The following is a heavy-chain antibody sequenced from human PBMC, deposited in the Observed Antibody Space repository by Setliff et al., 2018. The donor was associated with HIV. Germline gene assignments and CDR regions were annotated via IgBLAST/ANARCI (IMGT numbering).Heavy chain of an antibody. CDR2: ISGNNANT. CDR1: GYVFTDYD. CDR3: VRVTADRTNYYYYMDV. V-gene: IGHV1-18*01. Sequence: GASVKVSCKASGYVFTDYDIFWVRQAPGRGLEWIGWISGNNANTNYAQKLQGRVTMTTDTSTSTAYMELRSLRSDDTAVYYCVRVTADRTNYYYYMDVWDKGTTVTVSS. D-gene: IGHD4-17*01. J-gene: IGHJ6*03.